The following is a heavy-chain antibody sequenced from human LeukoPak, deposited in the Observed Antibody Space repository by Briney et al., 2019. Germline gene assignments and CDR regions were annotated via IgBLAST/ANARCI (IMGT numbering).Heavy chain of an antibody. V-gene: IGHV1-2*02. D-gene: IGHD6-6*01. Sequence: ASVKVSCKASGYTFTGYYMHWVRQAPGQGLEWMGWINPNSGGTNYAQKSQGRVTMTRDTSLSTAYMELSRLRSDDTAVYYCAYQYSSSPVDYWGQGTLVTVSS. J-gene: IGHJ4*02. CDR2: INPNSGGT. CDR1: GYTFTGYY. CDR3: AYQYSSSPVDY.